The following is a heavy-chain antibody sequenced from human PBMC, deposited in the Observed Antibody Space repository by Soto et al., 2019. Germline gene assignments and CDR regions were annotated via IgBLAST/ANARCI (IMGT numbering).Heavy chain of an antibody. Sequence: EVQLVESGGGLVKPGGSLRLSCAGSGFTFTNTWMNWVRQAPGKGLQWVGRIKSKTDGGTTGYAAPVKGRFTISRDDSKNTLYLQMNSLETEDTGVYYCIAPLRGGLDNWGQGTLVTVSS. CDR2: IKSKTDGGTT. V-gene: IGHV3-15*07. J-gene: IGHJ4*02. CDR1: GFTFTNTW. CDR3: IAPLRGGLDN. D-gene: IGHD3-10*01.